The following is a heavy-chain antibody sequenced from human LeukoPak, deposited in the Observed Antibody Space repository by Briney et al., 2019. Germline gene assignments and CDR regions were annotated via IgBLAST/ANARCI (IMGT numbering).Heavy chain of an antibody. CDR3: ARDQSGSLDY. Sequence: GGSLRLSCAASGFTFSNTWXXXXXQAPGKXLEWVAXXNQDASTKHYVDSVXGRFXXXXDNAKNSLYLQMNSLRAEDTAVYYCARDQSGSLDYWGQGTLVTVSS. V-gene: IGHV3-7*01. J-gene: IGHJ4*02. CDR1: GFTFSNTW. D-gene: IGHD1-26*01. CDR2: XNQDASTK.